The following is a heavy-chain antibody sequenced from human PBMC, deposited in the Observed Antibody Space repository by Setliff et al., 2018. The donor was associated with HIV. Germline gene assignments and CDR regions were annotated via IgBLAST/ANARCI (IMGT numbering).Heavy chain of an antibody. CDR3: EKRGG. CDR1: GYTFINYG. J-gene: IGHJ4*02. V-gene: IGHV1-18*01. D-gene: IGHD3-16*01. CDR2: ISAYNGNT. Sequence: ASVKVSCKASGYTFINYGISWVRQAPGQGLEWMGWISAYNGNTNYADSVKGGCTISRDSSRSTVYLQMNSLAAEDTAVYFCEKRGGWGQGTLVTVSS.